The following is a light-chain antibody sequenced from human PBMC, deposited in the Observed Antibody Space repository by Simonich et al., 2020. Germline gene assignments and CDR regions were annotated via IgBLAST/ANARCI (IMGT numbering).Light chain of an antibody. V-gene: IGLV2-23*03. Sequence: QSALTQPASVSGSPGQSVTISCTGTSSGFGSYNRVSWYQQHPGKAPTIMIYEGSKRPSGVSNRITGSKNGNTASLTITGLQAEDEADYYCCSYAGSSTFNWVFGGGTKLTVL. CDR2: EGS. J-gene: IGLJ3*02. CDR3: CSYAGSSTFNWV. CDR1: SSGFGSYNR.